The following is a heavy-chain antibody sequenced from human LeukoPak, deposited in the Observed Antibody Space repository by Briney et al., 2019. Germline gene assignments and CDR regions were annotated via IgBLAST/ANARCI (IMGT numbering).Heavy chain of an antibody. CDR1: GGSISSGGYS. Sequence: SETLSLTCAVSGGSISSGGYSWSWIRQPPGKGLEWIGYIYHSGSTYYNPSLKSRVTISVDRSKNQFSLKLSSVTAADTAVYYCAREEDSDYAFDIWGQGTMVTVSS. D-gene: IGHD1-26*01. V-gene: IGHV4-30-2*01. CDR2: IYHSGST. J-gene: IGHJ3*02. CDR3: AREEDSDYAFDI.